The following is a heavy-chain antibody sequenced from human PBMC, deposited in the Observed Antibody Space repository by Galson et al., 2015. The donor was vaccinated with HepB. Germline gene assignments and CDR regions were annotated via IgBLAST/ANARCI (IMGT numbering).Heavy chain of an antibody. CDR2: INAGNGNT. J-gene: IGHJ3*02. CDR3: ARDSGRWLQLIAFDI. D-gene: IGHD5-24*01. Sequence: SVKVSCKASGYTFTSYAMHWVRQAPGQRLEWMGWINAGNGNTKYSQKFQGRVTITRDTSASTAYMELSSLRSEDTAVYYCARDSGRWLQLIAFDIWGQGTMVTVSS. V-gene: IGHV1-3*01. CDR1: GYTFTSYA.